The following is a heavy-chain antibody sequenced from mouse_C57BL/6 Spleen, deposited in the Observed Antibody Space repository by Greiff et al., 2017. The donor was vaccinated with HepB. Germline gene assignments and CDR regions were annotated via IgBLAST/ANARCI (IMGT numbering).Heavy chain of an antibody. D-gene: IGHD1-1*01. CDR1: GYTFTSYW. V-gene: IGHV1-55*01. CDR3: ARWLITTVVAEVYCDY. CDR2: IYPGSGST. Sequence: VQLQQSGAELVKPGASVKMSCKASGYTFTSYWITWVKQRPGQGLEWIGDIYPGSGSTNYNEKFKSKATLTVDTSSSTAYMQLSSLTSEDSAVYYCARWLITTVVAEVYCDYWGQGTTLTVSS. J-gene: IGHJ2*01.